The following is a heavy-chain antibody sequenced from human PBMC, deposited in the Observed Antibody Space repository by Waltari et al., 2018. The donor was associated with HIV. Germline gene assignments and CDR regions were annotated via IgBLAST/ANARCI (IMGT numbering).Heavy chain of an antibody. J-gene: IGHJ6*02. D-gene: IGHD4-17*01. CDR2: MNPNSGNT. CDR1: GYTSTSYD. V-gene: IGHV1-8*01. CDR3: ARAMTTVTTYYYYGMDV. Sequence: QVQLVQSGAEVKTPGASVKVPCKASGYTSTSYDINWVRQATGTGLGWMGWMNPNSGNTGYAQKFQGRVTMTRNTSISTAYMELSSLRSEDTAVYYCARAMTTVTTYYYYGMDVWGQGTTVTVSS.